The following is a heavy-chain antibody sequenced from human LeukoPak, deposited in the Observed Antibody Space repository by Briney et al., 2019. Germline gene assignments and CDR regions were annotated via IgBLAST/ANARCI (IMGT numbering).Heavy chain of an antibody. CDR2: ISNSSSYI. CDR1: VFTFSRYS. Sequence: PGGSLRLSCTASVFTFSRYSMHWVRQAPGRGLEWVSSISNSSSYIYYADSVEGRYTIYRDNAKNSLSLQMNSLGVDDRARYYCARGVASSKRQSYDYWGQGTLVTVSS. D-gene: IGHD3-3*01. V-gene: IGHV3-21*01. CDR3: ARGVASSKRQSYDY. J-gene: IGHJ4*02.